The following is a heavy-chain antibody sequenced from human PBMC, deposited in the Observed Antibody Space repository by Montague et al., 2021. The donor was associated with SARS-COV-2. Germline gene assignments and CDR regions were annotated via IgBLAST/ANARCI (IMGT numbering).Heavy chain of an antibody. CDR2: XXWXXXK. J-gene: IGHJ5*02. Sequence: PALVKPTQTLTLTCTFSGFSLSTSGVGVGWIRQPPGKALEWLAXXXWXXXKRXSPSLKSRLTITKDTSKNQVVLTMTNMDPVDTATYYCAHSQSSGWWGDWFDPWGQGTLVTVSS. CDR1: GFSLSTSGVG. V-gene: IGHV2-5*02. D-gene: IGHD6-19*01. CDR3: AHSQSSGWWGDWFDP.